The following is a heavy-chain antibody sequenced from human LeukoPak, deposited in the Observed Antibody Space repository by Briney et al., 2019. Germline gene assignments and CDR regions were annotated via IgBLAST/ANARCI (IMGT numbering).Heavy chain of an antibody. CDR1: GYTFASYG. V-gene: IGHV1-18*01. D-gene: IGHD3-3*01. Sequence: ASVKVSCKASGYTFASYGISWVRQAPGQGLEWMGWISAYNGNTNYAQKLQGRVTMTTDTSTSTAYMELRSLRSDDTAVYYCARAGETIFGAPNWFDPWGQGTLVTVS. CDR3: ARAGETIFGAPNWFDP. J-gene: IGHJ5*02. CDR2: ISAYNGNT.